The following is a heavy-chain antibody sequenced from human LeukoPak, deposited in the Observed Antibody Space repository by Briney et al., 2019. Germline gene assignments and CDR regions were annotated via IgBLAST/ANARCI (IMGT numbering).Heavy chain of an antibody. CDR3: ARRLGGTSTGFDF. CDR1: GGAISSYY. J-gene: IGHJ4*02. Sequence: SETLSLTCTVSGGAISSYYWSWIRQPPGKGLVWIGSIHYSGSTTYNPSLKSRVTISVDTSKNQFSLKLSSVTAADTAVYYCARRLGGTSTGFDFWGQGTLVTVSS. D-gene: IGHD2-2*01. V-gene: IGHV4-59*08. CDR2: IHYSGST.